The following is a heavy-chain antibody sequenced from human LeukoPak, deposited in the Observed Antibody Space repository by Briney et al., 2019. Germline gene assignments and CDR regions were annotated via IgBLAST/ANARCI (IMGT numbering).Heavy chain of an antibody. D-gene: IGHD3-3*01. CDR1: GYTFTGYY. J-gene: IGHJ4*02. CDR2: INPNSGGT. CDR3: ARAGGYYTPIFPFDY. Sequence: EASVKVSCKASGYTFTGYYMHWVRQAPGQGLEWMGWINPNSGGTNYAQKFQGRVTMTRDTSISTAYMELSRLRSDDTAVYYCARAGGYYTPIFPFDYWGQGTLVTVSS. V-gene: IGHV1-2*02.